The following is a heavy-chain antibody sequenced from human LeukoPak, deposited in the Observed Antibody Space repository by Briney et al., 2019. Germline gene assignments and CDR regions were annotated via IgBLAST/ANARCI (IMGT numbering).Heavy chain of an antibody. V-gene: IGHV3-23*01. J-gene: IGHJ4*02. CDR1: GFTFSSYG. CDR2: ISGSGGST. D-gene: IGHD2-21*02. CDR3: AKVGTPFVVVTAILTFDY. Sequence: GGTLRLSCAASGFTFSSYGMSWVRQAPGKGLEWVSAISGSGGSTYYADSVKGRFTISRDNSKNTLYLQMNSLRAEDTAVYYCAKVGTPFVVVTAILTFDYWGQGTLVTVSS.